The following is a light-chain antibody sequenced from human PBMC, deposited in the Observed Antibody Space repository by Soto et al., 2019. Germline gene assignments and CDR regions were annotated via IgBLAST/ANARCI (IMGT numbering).Light chain of an antibody. CDR3: PPFVTSLTWP. V-gene: IGKV3-20*01. Sequence: IGVSHSPGTVSLSPRERATLSCRASQSVSSTYLIWYQQKPGQAPRLLIYGASSRATGVPDRFGGGGSGTDFTLTVSRLEPEDFAVYYCPPFVTSLTWPFGQGSKVDIK. CDR2: GAS. CDR1: QSVSSTY. J-gene: IGKJ1*01.